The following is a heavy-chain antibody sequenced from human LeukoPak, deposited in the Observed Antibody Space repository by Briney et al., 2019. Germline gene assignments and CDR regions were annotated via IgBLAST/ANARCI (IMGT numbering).Heavy chain of an antibody. J-gene: IGHJ4*02. V-gene: IGHV5-51*01. CDR2: IYPGDSGT. CDR1: GYSFTSYW. CDR3: ARERGATGYDSGLDFDY. Sequence: GESLKISCKGSGYSFTSYWIGWVRQMPGKGLEWMGIIYPGDSGTRYSPSFQGQVTISADKSISTAYLQWSSLKASDTAMYYCARERGATGYDSGLDFDYWGQGTLVTVTS. D-gene: IGHD5-12*01.